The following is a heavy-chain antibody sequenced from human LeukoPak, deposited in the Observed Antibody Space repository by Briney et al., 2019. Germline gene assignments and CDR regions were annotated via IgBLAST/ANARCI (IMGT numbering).Heavy chain of an antibody. D-gene: IGHD6-6*01. Sequence: ASVKVSCKASGYSFINYGVSWVRLAPGQGLEWMGWISTYNGNTNYAQKLQGRVTMTTDTSTSTAYMELRSLRSDDTAVYYCARVVAGSPSGPLDYWGQGTLVTVSS. V-gene: IGHV1-18*01. J-gene: IGHJ4*02. CDR3: ARVVAGSPSGPLDY. CDR1: GYSFINYG. CDR2: ISTYNGNT.